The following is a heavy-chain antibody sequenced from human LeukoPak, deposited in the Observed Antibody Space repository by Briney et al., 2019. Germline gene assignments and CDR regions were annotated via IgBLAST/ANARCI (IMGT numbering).Heavy chain of an antibody. J-gene: IGHJ1*01. Sequence: PGGSLRLSCAASGFTFSSYSMNWVRQAPGKGLEWVSYISSSSSTIYYADSVKGRFTISGDNAKSSLYLQMNSLRAEDTAVYYCARAGITTTGPLFQHWGQGTLVTVSS. CDR1: GFTFSSYS. CDR3: ARAGITTTGPLFQH. CDR2: ISSSSSTI. V-gene: IGHV3-48*01. D-gene: IGHD6-13*01.